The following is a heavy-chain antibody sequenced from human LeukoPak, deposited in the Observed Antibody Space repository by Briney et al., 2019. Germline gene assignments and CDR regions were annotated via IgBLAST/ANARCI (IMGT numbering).Heavy chain of an antibody. CDR2: IYTSGST. CDR1: GGSISSGSYY. Sequence: PSQTLSLTCTVSGGSISSGSYYWSWIRQPAGKGLEWIGRIYTSGSTNYNPSLKSRVTISVDTSKNQFSLKLSSVTAADTAVYYCARGPRPTGRGYYYMDVWGKGTTVTISS. CDR3: ARGPRPTGRGYYYMDV. J-gene: IGHJ6*03. D-gene: IGHD1-14*01. V-gene: IGHV4-61*02.